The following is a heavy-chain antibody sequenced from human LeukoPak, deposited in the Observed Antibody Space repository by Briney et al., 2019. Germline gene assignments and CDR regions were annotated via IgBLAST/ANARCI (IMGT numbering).Heavy chain of an antibody. CDR1: GYTFISYA. V-gene: IGHV1-3*01. CDR2: INVGNGNT. J-gene: IGHJ5*02. D-gene: IGHD6-13*01. CDR3: ARDRGAATGNWFDP. Sequence: GASVEVSCKASGYTFISYAIHWVRQAPGQRLEWMGWINVGNGNTKYSQKFQGRVTITRDTSASTAYMELSSLRSEDTAVYYCARDRGAATGNWFDPWGQGTLVTVSS.